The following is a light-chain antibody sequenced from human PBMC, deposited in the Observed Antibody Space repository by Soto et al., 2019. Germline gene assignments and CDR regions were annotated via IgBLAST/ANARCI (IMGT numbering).Light chain of an antibody. Sequence: DIQMTQSPSSLSASVGDRVTITCRASQSISTYLNWYQQRPGKAPELVIYAASDLQTGVPSRFSGSRSGTDFTLSINSLQPEDFATYYCQQSYSTPPTFGGGTKVDIK. J-gene: IGKJ4*01. V-gene: IGKV1-39*01. CDR3: QQSYSTPPT. CDR2: AAS. CDR1: QSISTY.